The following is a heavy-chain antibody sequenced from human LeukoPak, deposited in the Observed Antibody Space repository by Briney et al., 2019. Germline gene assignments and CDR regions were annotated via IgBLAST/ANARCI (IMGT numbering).Heavy chain of an antibody. D-gene: IGHD3-10*01. Sequence: SETLSLTCTVSGASITSYYWNWIRQPAGKGLEWIGRIYTSGSTNYNPSLKSRVTMSVDTSKNQFSLKLSSVTAADTAVYYCARVYNIPFSSGIYAFDIWGQGTMVTVSS. V-gene: IGHV4-4*07. J-gene: IGHJ3*02. CDR1: GASITSYY. CDR3: ARVYNIPFSSGIYAFDI. CDR2: IYTSGST.